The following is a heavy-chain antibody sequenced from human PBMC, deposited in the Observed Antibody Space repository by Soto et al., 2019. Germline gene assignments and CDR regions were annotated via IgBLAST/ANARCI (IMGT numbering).Heavy chain of an antibody. CDR3: AAGSSVGGSAV. CDR1: GSTFTSSA. Sequence: SVKVSCKASGSTFTSSAVQWVRQARGQRLEWIGWIVVGSGNTNYAQKFQERVTITRDMSTSTAYMELSSLRSEDTAVYSCAAGSSVGGSAVWGQGTTVTVSS. D-gene: IGHD3-3*01. J-gene: IGHJ6*02. V-gene: IGHV1-58*01. CDR2: IVVGSGNT.